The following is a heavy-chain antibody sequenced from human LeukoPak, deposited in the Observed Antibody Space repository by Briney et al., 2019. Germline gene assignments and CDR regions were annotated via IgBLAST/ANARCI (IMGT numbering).Heavy chain of an antibody. CDR3: ARGSSGYRQFDY. CDR1: GFTFSAYA. Sequence: GGSLRLSCAASGFTFSAYAMNWVRLAPGKGLEWVSTFKTNSGQVYYAESVRGRFTISRDNSKNTVYLQMNSLRAEDTAVYYCARGSSGYRQFDYWGQGTLVTVSS. V-gene: IGHV3-23*01. J-gene: IGHJ4*02. CDR2: FKTNSGQV. D-gene: IGHD3-22*01.